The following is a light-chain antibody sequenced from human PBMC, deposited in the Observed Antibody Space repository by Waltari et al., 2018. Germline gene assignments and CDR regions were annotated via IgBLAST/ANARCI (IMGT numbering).Light chain of an antibody. Sequence: DIQLTQSPSFLSASVGDRVTITCRARQGINTFLAWYQHKPGQAPNLLIYAASTLQSGVPSRFSGSGSGTDFTLTISGLQPEDYATYYCLQVNSYPHTFGQGTKLEIK. V-gene: IGKV1-9*01. CDR1: QGINTF. J-gene: IGKJ2*01. CDR2: AAS. CDR3: LQVNSYPHT.